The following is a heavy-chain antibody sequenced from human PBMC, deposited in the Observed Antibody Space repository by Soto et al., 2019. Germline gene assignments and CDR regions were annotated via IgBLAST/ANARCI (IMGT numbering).Heavy chain of an antibody. D-gene: IGHD6-13*01. Sequence: PGGSLRLSCAASGFTFSSYAMSWVRQAPGKGLEWVSAISGSGGSTYYADSVKGRFTISRDNSKNTLYLQMNSLRAEDTAVYYCANQGIAAAGRTLDYWGQGTLVTVYS. CDR2: ISGSGGST. V-gene: IGHV3-23*01. CDR1: GFTFSSYA. J-gene: IGHJ4*02. CDR3: ANQGIAAAGRTLDY.